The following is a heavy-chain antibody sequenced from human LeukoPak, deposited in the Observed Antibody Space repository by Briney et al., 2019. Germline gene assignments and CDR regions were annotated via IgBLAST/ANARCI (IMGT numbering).Heavy chain of an antibody. CDR3: VRGGGY. D-gene: IGHD3-10*01. CDR1: GFTFNRYW. CDR2: IKQDGSEK. Sequence: GGSLRLSCAASGFTFNRYWMNWGRQAPGKGLEWVANIKQDGSEKYYVDSVKGRFTIYRDNAKSSLYLQMNSLRAEDTAVSYCVRGGGYWGQGIPVTVSS. J-gene: IGHJ4*02. V-gene: IGHV3-7*01.